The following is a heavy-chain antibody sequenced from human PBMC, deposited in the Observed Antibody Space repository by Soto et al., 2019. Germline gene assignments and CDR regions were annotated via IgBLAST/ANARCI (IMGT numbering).Heavy chain of an antibody. J-gene: IGHJ6*02. CDR3: AREGQGIAVLYGMDV. V-gene: IGHV3-74*01. CDR2: INSDGSST. Sequence: EVPLVESGGGLVQPGGSLRLSCAASGFTFSSYWMHWVRQAPGKGLVWVSRINSDGSSTSYADSVKGRFTISRDNAKNTLYLQMNSLRAEDTAVYYCAREGQGIAVLYGMDVWGQGTTVTVSS. CDR1: GFTFSSYW. D-gene: IGHD6-19*01.